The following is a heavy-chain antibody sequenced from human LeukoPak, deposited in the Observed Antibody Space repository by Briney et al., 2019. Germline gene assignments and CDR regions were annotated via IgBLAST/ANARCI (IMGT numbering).Heavy chain of an antibody. Sequence: ALVKVSCKASGYTFTSYGISWVRQAPGQGLEWMGWISAYNGNTNYAQKLQGRVTMTTDTSTSTAYMELRSLRSDDTAVYYCARSRGSSWYLENVFDPWGQGTLVTVSS. V-gene: IGHV1-18*01. CDR1: GYTFTSYG. J-gene: IGHJ5*02. CDR2: ISAYNGNT. CDR3: ARSRGSSWYLENVFDP. D-gene: IGHD6-13*01.